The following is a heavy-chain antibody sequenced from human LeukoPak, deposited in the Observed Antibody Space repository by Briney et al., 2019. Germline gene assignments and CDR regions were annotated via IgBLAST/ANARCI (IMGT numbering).Heavy chain of an antibody. Sequence: ASVKVSCKASGYTFTSYGISWVRQAPGQGLEWMGWISAYNGNTNYAQKLQGRVTMTTDTSTSTAHMELRSLRSDDTAVYYCATFGVVIPHAFDIWGQGTMVTVSS. D-gene: IGHD3-3*01. CDR1: GYTFTSYG. CDR3: ATFGVVIPHAFDI. V-gene: IGHV1-18*01. J-gene: IGHJ3*02. CDR2: ISAYNGNT.